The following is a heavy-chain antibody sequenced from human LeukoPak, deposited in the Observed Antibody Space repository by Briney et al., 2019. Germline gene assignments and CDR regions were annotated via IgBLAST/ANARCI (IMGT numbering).Heavy chain of an antibody. CDR1: GYTFTSYD. J-gene: IGHJ4*02. D-gene: IGHD3-3*01. Sequence: ASVKVSCKASGYTFTSYDINWVRQAAGQGLEWMGWMNPNSGNTAYAQKFQGRVTITRNTSTSTAYMELSSLRSEDTAVYYCARSITIFGVVIPGGYWGQGTLVTVSS. CDR3: ARSITIFGVVIPGGY. CDR2: MNPNSGNT. V-gene: IGHV1-8*03.